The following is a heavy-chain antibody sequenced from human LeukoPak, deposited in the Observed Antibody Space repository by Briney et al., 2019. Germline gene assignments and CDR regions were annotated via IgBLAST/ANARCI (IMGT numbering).Heavy chain of an antibody. CDR3: ARQISDYYYYYIDV. D-gene: IGHD3-10*01. Sequence: SETLSLTCTVSGGSISSSHYYWGWIRQTPGKGLEWIGTTYYSGTTYYNPSLESRATISEDTSKNQFSLTLRSVTAADTAVYYCARQISDYYYYYIDVWGKGTTVTVSS. J-gene: IGHJ6*03. CDR1: GGSISSSHYY. CDR2: TYYSGTT. V-gene: IGHV4-39*01.